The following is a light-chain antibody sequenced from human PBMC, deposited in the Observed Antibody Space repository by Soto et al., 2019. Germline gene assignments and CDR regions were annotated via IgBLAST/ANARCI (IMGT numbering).Light chain of an antibody. CDR2: DAS. Sequence: QMTKSPASLSSTMGGRVSISCRASQNINNWIAWYQQKPVKAPKFLIYDASTLESGVPSRFSGSGFGTEFILTISSQQPDDFGSDYCQHMRTFGQGTKADIK. CDR1: QNINNW. CDR3: QHMRT. J-gene: IGKJ1*01. V-gene: IGKV1-5*01.